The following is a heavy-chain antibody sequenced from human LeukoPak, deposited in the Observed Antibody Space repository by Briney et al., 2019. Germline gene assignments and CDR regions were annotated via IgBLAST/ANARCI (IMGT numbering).Heavy chain of an antibody. CDR1: GYTFTDYY. V-gene: IGHV1-2*02. J-gene: IGHJ4*02. CDR3: ARTNFLYCTSTTCLFAY. CDR2: INPNDGDT. Sequence: ASVKVSCKASGYTFTDYYMHWVRQAPGQGFEWMGWINPNDGDTNYAQKFQGRVTMTRHTSISTAHMEVSRLLSDDTAVYYCARTNFLYCTSTTCLFAYWGQGPLVTVSS. D-gene: IGHD2-2*01.